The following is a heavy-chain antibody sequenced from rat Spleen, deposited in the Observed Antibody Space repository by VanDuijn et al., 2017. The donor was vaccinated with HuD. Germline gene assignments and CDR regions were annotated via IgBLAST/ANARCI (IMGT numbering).Heavy chain of an antibody. J-gene: IGHJ3*01. Sequence: EVQLVESGGGLVQPGRSLKLSCAASGFTFNNYGMSWIRQGPTKGLEWVASISPIGGNTYNRDSVKGRFTISRDNAKSTLYLQMDSLRSEDTATYYCATGLFPRAAIFAYWGQGTLVTVSS. D-gene: IGHD1-2*01. CDR3: ATGLFPRAAIFAY. CDR1: GFTFNNYG. V-gene: IGHV5-19*01. CDR2: ISPIGGNT.